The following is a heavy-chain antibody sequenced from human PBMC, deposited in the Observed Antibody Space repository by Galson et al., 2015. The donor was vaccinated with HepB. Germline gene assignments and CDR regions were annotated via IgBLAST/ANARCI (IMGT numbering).Heavy chain of an antibody. D-gene: IGHD3-10*01. CDR1: GFTFSSYG. CDR3: ARDSTMVRGVIIN. V-gene: IGHV3-33*08. Sequence: SLRLSCAASGFTFSSYGMHWVRQAPGKGLEWVAVIWYDGSNKYYADSVKGRFTISRDNSKNTLYLQMNSLRAEDTAVYYCARDSTMVRGVIINWGQGTLVTVSS. CDR2: IWYDGSNK. J-gene: IGHJ4*02.